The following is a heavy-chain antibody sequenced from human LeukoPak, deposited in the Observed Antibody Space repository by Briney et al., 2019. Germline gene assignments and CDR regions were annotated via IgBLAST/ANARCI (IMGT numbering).Heavy chain of an antibody. V-gene: IGHV4-39*07. J-gene: IGHJ6*03. Sequence: SETLSLTCTVSGGSIGSSSYYWGWIRQPPGKGLNWIGSIYYSGSTYYNPSLKSRVTISVDTSKNQFSLKLSSVTAADTAVYYCARESQYYYYYYMDVWGKGTTVTVSS. CDR1: GGSIGSSSYY. CDR3: ARESQYYYYYYMDV. CDR2: IYYSGST.